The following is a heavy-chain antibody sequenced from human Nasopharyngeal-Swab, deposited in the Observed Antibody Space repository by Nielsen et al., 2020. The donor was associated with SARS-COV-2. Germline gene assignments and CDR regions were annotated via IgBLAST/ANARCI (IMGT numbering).Heavy chain of an antibody. D-gene: IGHD3-3*01. CDR3: AKDRYYDFWSGYYTKDY. J-gene: IGHJ4*02. CDR2: ISYDGSNK. V-gene: IGHV3-30*18. CDR1: GFTLSSYG. Sequence: GGSLRLSCAASGFTLSSYGMHWVRQAPGKGLEWVAVISYDGSNKYYADSVKGRFTISRDNSKNTLYLQMNSLRAEDTAVYYCAKDRYYDFWSGYYTKDYWGQGTLVTVSS.